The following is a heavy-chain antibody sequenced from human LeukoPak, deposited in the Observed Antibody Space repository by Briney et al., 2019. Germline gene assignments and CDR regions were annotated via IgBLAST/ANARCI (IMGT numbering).Heavy chain of an antibody. CDR3: AGRGCTNGLCQFDY. D-gene: IGHD2-8*01. V-gene: IGHV3-30*03. CDR2: ISYDGSNK. Sequence: GGSLRLSCAASGFTFSNYGIHWVRQAPGKGLEWVAVISYDGSNKYYADSVKGRFTISRDNSKNTLYLQMNSLRAEDTAIYYCAGRGCTNGLCQFDYWGQGTLVTVSS. J-gene: IGHJ4*02. CDR1: GFTFSNYG.